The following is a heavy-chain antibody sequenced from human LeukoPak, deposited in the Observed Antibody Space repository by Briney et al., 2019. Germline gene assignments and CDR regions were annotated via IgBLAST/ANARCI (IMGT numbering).Heavy chain of an antibody. CDR2: IFYSGST. D-gene: IGHD2/OR15-2a*01. CDR1: GGSMNNYY. V-gene: IGHV4-59*01. CDR3: ARLRGNYFPDY. J-gene: IGHJ4*02. Sequence: SETLSLACTVSGGSMNNYYWTWIRQPPGKGLEWIAYIFYSGSTNYNPSLKSRVTISVDTSKNQFSLKLNSVTAADAAVYYCARLRGNYFPDYWGQGTLVTVSS.